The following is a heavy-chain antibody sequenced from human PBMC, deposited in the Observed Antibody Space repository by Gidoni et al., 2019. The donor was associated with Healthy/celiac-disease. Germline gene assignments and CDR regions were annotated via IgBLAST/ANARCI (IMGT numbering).Heavy chain of an antibody. CDR1: GYTFTSYD. V-gene: IGHV1-46*03. CDR3: ARARCGGDCYWDY. J-gene: IGHJ4*02. CDR2: INPSGGST. D-gene: IGHD2-21*02. Sequence: QVQLVQSGAEGKKPGASVKGSCKASGYTFTSYDMNWVRQAPGQGLEWMGIINPSGGSTSYAQKFQVRVTMPSDTSTSTVYMELSSLRSEDTAVYYCARARCGGDCYWDYWGQGTLVTVSS.